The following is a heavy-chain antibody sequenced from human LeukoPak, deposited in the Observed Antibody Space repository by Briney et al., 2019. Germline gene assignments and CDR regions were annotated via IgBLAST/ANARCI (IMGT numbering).Heavy chain of an antibody. D-gene: IGHD6-13*01. CDR2: IIPIFGTA. V-gene: IGHV1-69*05. CDR1: GGTFSSYA. CDR3: ARGSSISNSSSWYFSYKDYYYYMDV. Sequence: GSSVKVSCKASGGTFSSYAISWVRQAPGQGLEWMGGIIPIFGTANYAQKFQGRVTITTDESTSTAYMELSSLRSEDTAVYYCARGSSISNSSSWYFSYKDYYYYMDVWGKGTTVTVSS. J-gene: IGHJ6*03.